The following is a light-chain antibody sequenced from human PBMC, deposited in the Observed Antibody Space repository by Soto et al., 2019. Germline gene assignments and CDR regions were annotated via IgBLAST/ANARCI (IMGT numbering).Light chain of an antibody. CDR3: QQYGGSPYT. Sequence: DIVLTQSPGTLSLSPGERATLSCRASQSVSSSYLAWYQQKPDQAPRLLIYGASSRATGIPDRFSGSGSGTDFTLTISRLEPEDFAVYYCQQYGGSPYTFGQGTKADIK. V-gene: IGKV3-20*01. J-gene: IGKJ2*01. CDR2: GAS. CDR1: QSVSSSY.